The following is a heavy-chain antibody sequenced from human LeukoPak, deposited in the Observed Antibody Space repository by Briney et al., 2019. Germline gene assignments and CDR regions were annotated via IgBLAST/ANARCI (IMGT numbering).Heavy chain of an antibody. V-gene: IGHV1-2*06. CDR3: ARDPWGGDIVVVPAAIHDP. CDR2: INPNSGDT. D-gene: IGHD2-2*01. Sequence: ASVKVSCKASGYTFTAYYIHWVRQAPGQGLEWIGRINPNSGDTNFAQKSQGRVTMTSDTSISTAYMELRRLTSDDTAVYYCARDPWGGDIVVVPAAIHDPWGQGTLVTVSS. J-gene: IGHJ5*02. CDR1: GYTFTAYY.